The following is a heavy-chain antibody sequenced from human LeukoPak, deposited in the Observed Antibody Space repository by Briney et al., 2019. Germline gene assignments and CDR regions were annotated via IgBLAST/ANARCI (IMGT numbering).Heavy chain of an antibody. Sequence: SQTLSLTCAVSGGSISSGSYYWSWIRQPAGKGLEWIGRIYTSGSTNYNPSLKSRVTISVDTSKNQFSLKLSSVTAADTAVYYCAREWELIDYWGQGTLVTVSS. CDR1: GGSISSGSYY. J-gene: IGHJ4*02. CDR3: AREWELIDY. D-gene: IGHD1-26*01. V-gene: IGHV4-61*02. CDR2: IYTSGST.